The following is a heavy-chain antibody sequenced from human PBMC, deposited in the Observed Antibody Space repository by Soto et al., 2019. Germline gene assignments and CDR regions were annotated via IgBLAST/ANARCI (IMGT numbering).Heavy chain of an antibody. J-gene: IGHJ6*02. CDR3: ARDSGYYGSGSYYYYYYGMDV. Sequence: ETLSLTCAVSGYSISSGYYWGWIRQPPGKGLEWIGSIYHSGSTYYNPSLKSRVTISVDTSKNQFSLKLSSVTAADTAVYYCARDSGYYGSGSYYYYYYGMDVWGQGTTVTVSS. V-gene: IGHV4-38-2*02. CDR1: GYSISSGYY. D-gene: IGHD3-10*01. CDR2: IYHSGST.